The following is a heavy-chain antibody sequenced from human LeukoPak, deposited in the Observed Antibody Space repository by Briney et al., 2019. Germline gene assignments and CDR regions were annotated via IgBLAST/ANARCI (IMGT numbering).Heavy chain of an antibody. CDR3: ARDMDTSGHFSWFDP. CDR2: IYYSGST. J-gene: IGHJ5*02. V-gene: IGHV4-59*12. D-gene: IGHD3-22*01. CDR1: GGSISSYY. Sequence: PSETLSLTCTVSGGSISSYYWSWLRQPPGKGREWSGYIYYSGSTNYNPSLKSRITISVDTSKNQFSLKLSSVTAADTAVYYCARDMDTSGHFSWFDPWGQGARVTVSS.